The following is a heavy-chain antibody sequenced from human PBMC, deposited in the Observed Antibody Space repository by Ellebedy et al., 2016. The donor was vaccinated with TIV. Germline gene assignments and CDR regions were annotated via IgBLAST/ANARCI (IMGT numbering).Heavy chain of an antibody. D-gene: IGHD3-10*01. Sequence: GESLKISCVASGFSFSSYWMSWVRQTPGKGLEWVASIKQDGYEQSYVASVEGRFPISRDHAKSSLYLQMTSLRAEDTAVYYCARDQGWATPGSTRFDYWGQGTLVTVSS. CDR3: ARDQGWATPGSTRFDY. CDR1: GFSFSSYW. V-gene: IGHV3-7*01. CDR2: IKQDGYEQ. J-gene: IGHJ4*02.